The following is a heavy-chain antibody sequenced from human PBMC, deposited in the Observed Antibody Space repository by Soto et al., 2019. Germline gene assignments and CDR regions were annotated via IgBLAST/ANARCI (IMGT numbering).Heavy chain of an antibody. V-gene: IGHV3-13*01. CDR1: GFTFSSYD. CDR3: ARERLLWFGELSYYYGMDV. CDR2: IGTAGDT. Sequence: GGSLRLFCAASGFTFSSYDMHWVRQATGKGLEWVSAIGTAGDTYYPGSVKGRFTISRENAKNSLYLQMNSLRAEDTAVYYCARERLLWFGELSYYYGMDVWGQGTTVTVSS. D-gene: IGHD3-10*01. J-gene: IGHJ6*02.